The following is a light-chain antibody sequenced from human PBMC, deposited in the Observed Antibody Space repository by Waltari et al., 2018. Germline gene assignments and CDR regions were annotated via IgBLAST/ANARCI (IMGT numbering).Light chain of an antibody. CDR3: QQAWT. J-gene: IGKJ1*01. CDR2: GAS. V-gene: IGKV3-20*01. CDR1: QSVGSSY. Sequence: DSGLTQSPGTLSLSPGERATLSCRASQSVGSSYLAWYQQQPGQAPRLLIYGASSRATGIPDRLSGSGSGADFTLTISRLEPEDFVVYYCQQAWTFGQGTKVEVK.